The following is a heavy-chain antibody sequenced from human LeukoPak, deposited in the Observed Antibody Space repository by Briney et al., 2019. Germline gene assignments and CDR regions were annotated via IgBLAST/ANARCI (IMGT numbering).Heavy chain of an antibody. CDR1: GYTFTSYG. Sequence: GASVKVSCKASGYTFTSYGIRWVRQAPGQVLEWMGWISAYNGNTNYAQKLQGRVTMTTDTSTSTAYMELRSLRSDDTAVYYCAREVWGDYYDSSGYSSPDYWGQGTTVTVSS. CDR2: ISAYNGNT. V-gene: IGHV1-18*01. J-gene: IGHJ4*03. CDR3: AREVWGDYYDSSGYSSPDY. D-gene: IGHD3-22*01.